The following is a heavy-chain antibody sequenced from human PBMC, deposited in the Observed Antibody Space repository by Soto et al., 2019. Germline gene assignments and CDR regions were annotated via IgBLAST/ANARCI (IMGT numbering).Heavy chain of an antibody. Sequence: PGGSLRLSCAASGFTFTTYSMTWVRQAPGKGLEWVSSITNNADSTYYADSVRGRFTISRDNSRNTLYLQINNLRAEDTAIYYCAKGRPAGSFYQLSHYWGQGTLVTVSS. CDR2: ITNNADST. CDR1: GFTFTTYS. V-gene: IGHV3-23*01. CDR3: AKGRPAGSFYQLSHY. D-gene: IGHD3-10*01. J-gene: IGHJ4*02.